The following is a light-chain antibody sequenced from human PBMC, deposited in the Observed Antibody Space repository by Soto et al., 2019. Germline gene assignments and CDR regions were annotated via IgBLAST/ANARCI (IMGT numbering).Light chain of an antibody. CDR3: CSYAGSVV. CDR1: SSDVGSYNF. J-gene: IGLJ2*01. CDR2: EGS. Sequence: QSVLTQPASVSGSPGQSITISCTGTSSDVGSYNFVSWYQQHPGKAPKLMIYEGSKRPSGGSNRFSGSKSGNTASLTISGLQAEDEADYYCCSYAGSVVFGGGTKVTVL. V-gene: IGLV2-23*01.